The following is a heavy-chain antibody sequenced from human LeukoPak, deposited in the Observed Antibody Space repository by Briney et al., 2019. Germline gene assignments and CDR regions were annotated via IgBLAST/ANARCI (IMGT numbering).Heavy chain of an antibody. CDR2: IYYSGST. CDR3: ATRGSYYGSGTLGYDHYYGMDV. CDR1: GGSISSYY. J-gene: IGHJ6*04. Sequence: SETLSLTCTVSGGSISSYYWSWLRQPPGKGVEGIGYIYYSGSTNYNPSLKSRVTISVDTFKNQFSLKLSSVTAADTAVYYCATRGSYYGSGTLGYDHYYGMDVWGKGTTVTVSS. D-gene: IGHD3-10*01. V-gene: IGHV4-59*01.